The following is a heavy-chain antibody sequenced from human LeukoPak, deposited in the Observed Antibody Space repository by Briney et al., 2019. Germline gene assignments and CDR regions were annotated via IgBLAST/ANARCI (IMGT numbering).Heavy chain of an antibody. Sequence: ASVKLSCKCSGFTFSSYAITWVRQAPGQGIEWMGWFITYNGNTNYAQQFQGRVTMTIDMSTSTAYMELRSLRSDDTAVYYCAKTTMTSEEYSYFYREVWGRGTTVSVSS. D-gene: IGHD4-17*01. V-gene: IGHV1-18*01. J-gene: IGHJ6*03. CDR2: FITYNGNT. CDR3: AKTTMTSEEYSYFYREV. CDR1: GFTFSSYA.